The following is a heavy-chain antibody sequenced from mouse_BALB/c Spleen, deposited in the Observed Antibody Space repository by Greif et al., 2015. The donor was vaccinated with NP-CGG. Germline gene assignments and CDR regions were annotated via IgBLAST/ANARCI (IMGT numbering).Heavy chain of an antibody. CDR3: ARRRDYFDY. CDR1: GYTFTDYN. Sequence: EVKLVESGPELVKPGASVKIPCKASGYTFTDYNMDWVKQSHGKSLEWIGDINPNNGGTIYNQKFKGKATLTVDKSSSTAYMELRSLTSEDTAVYYCARRRDYFDYWGQGTTLTVSS. J-gene: IGHJ2*01. CDR2: INPNNGGT. V-gene: IGHV1-18*01.